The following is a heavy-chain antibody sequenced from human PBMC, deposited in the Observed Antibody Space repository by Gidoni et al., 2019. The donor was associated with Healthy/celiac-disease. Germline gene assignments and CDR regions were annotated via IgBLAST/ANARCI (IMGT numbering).Heavy chain of an antibody. CDR2: IYYSGST. Sequence: QVQLQESGPGLVKPSETLSLTCTVSGGSISSYYWSWIRQPPGKGLEWIGYIYYSGSTNYNPSLKSRVTISVDTSKNQFSLKLSSVTAADTAVYYCARQPQSIAACWGFDYWGQGTLVTVSS. D-gene: IGHD6-6*01. V-gene: IGHV4-59*01. CDR3: ARQPQSIAACWGFDY. CDR1: GGSISSYY. J-gene: IGHJ4*02.